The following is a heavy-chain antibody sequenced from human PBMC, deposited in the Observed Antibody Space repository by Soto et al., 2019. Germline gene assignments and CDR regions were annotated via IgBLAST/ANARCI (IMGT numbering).Heavy chain of an antibody. CDR1: GFTFSSYA. CDR2: ISGSGDST. J-gene: IGHJ4*02. V-gene: IGHV3-23*01. D-gene: IGHD1-26*01. Sequence: EVQLLESGGGLVQPGGSLRLSCAASGFTFSSYAMRWVRQAPGKGLEWVSAISGSGDSTYYADSVKGRFTVSRDNSKNTLYLQMNSLRAEDTAVYYCARRGSGGDYDYWGQGTLVTVSS. CDR3: ARRGSGGDYDY.